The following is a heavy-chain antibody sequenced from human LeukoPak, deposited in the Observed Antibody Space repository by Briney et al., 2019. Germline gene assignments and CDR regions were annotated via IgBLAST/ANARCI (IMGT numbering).Heavy chain of an antibody. D-gene: IGHD7-27*01. CDR2: ISNDGRNK. CDR1: GFTFSNYG. J-gene: IGHJ4*02. V-gene: IGHV3-30*03. Sequence: GGSLRLSCAASGFTFSNYGIHWVRQAPGKGLEWVAVISNDGRNKYYADSVTSRFTISRDNSKNTLHPQMNSLRTDDTAVYYCARGVGNWAFDSWGQGTLVTVSS. CDR3: ARGVGNWAFDS.